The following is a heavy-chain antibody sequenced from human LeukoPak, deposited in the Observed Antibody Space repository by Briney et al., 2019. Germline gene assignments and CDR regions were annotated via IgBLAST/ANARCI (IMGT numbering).Heavy chain of an antibody. V-gene: IGHV4-39*07. CDR2: IYYSGST. D-gene: IGHD2-2*02. CDR3: ARDSGVVVPAAIGASDAFDI. Sequence: PSETLSLTCTVSGGSISSSSYYWGWIRQPPGKGLEWIGSIYYSGSTYYNPSLKSRVTISVDTSKNQFSLKLSSVTAADTAVYYCARDSGVVVPAAIGASDAFDIWGQGTMVTVSS. CDR1: GGSISSSSYY. J-gene: IGHJ3*02.